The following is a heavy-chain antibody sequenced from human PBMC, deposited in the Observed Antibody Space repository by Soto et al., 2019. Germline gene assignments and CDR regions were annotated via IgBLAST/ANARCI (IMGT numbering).Heavy chain of an antibody. CDR1: GYTFTGYG. J-gene: IGHJ5*02. Sequence: ASVKVSCKASGYTFTGYGISWVRQAPGQGLEWMGWISAYNGNTNYAQKLQGRVTMTTDTSTSTAYMELRSLRSDDTAVYYCARDNGVVVITNWFDPWGQGTLVTVSS. CDR2: ISAYNGNT. V-gene: IGHV1-18*04. D-gene: IGHD3-22*01. CDR3: ARDNGVVVITNWFDP.